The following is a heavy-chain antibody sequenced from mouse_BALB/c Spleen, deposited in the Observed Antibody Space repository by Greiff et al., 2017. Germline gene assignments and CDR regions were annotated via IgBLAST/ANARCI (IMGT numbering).Heavy chain of an antibody. CDR1: GYTFTSYW. Sequence: VKLQQSGAELAKPGASVKMSCKASGYTFTSYWMHWVKQRPGQGLEWIGYINPSTGYTEYNQKFKDKATLTADKSSSTAYMQLSSLTSEDSAVYYCVYDYDRAWFAYWGQGTLVTVSA. CDR2: INPSTGYT. J-gene: IGHJ3*01. CDR3: VYDYDRAWFAY. V-gene: IGHV1-7*01. D-gene: IGHD2-4*01.